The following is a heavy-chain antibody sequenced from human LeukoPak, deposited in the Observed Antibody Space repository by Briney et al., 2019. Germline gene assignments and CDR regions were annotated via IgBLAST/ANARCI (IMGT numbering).Heavy chain of an antibody. V-gene: IGHV4-30-2*02. CDR3: ASRSSIWSGYQDTLYYFDS. Sequence: SQTLSLTCAVSGGSISSGGYSWSWIRQPPGKGLEWIGYIYHSGSTYYNPSLKSRVTISVDTSKNQFSLKLSSVTAADTAVYYCASRSSIWSGYQDTLYYFDSWGQGTLVTVSS. CDR1: GGSISSGGYS. J-gene: IGHJ4*02. CDR2: IYHSGST. D-gene: IGHD3-3*01.